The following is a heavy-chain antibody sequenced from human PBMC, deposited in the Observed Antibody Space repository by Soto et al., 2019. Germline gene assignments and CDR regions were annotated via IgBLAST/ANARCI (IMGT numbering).Heavy chain of an antibody. CDR1: GLTFSSYT. CDR3: ANRPRYYNMDV. Sequence: GGSLRLSCTASGLTFSSYTMTWVRQAPGKGLEWVSGISASGAETYYADSVRGRFTISRDNSRNTLYLQMNRLRADDTAVYYCANRPRYYNMDVWGQGTTVTVSS. CDR2: ISASGAET. J-gene: IGHJ6*02. V-gene: IGHV3-23*01.